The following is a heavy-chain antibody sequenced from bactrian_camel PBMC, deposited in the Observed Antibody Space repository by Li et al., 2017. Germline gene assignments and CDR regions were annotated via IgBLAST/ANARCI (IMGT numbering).Heavy chain of an antibody. J-gene: IGHJ4*01. V-gene: IGHV3S40*01. D-gene: IGHD8*01. CDR1: GYTVR. CDR3: AATLTRGGAWNDANIYEF. CDR2: IWTGDGNT. Sequence: DVQLVESGGGSVQPGGSLRLSCAAAGYTVRMAWFRQAPGKEREGVARIWTGDGNTVYTDSVKGRFTISQDNAKMTMYLQMNSLKPEDVATYYCAATLTRGGAWNDANIYEFWGQGTQVTVS.